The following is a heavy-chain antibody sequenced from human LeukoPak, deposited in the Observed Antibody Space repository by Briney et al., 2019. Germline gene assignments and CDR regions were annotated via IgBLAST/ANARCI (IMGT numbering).Heavy chain of an antibody. CDR3: ARVDVYYDSSGYYAFDI. J-gene: IGHJ3*02. CDR2: IYSGGST. Sequence: PGGSLRLSCAASGFTVSSNYMSWFRQAPGKGLEWVPVIYSGGSTYYAASVKGRFTISRDNSKNTLYLQMNSLRAEDTAVYYCARVDVYYDSSGYYAFDIWAKGQWSPSLQ. V-gene: IGHV3-66*02. CDR1: GFTVSSNY. D-gene: IGHD3-22*01.